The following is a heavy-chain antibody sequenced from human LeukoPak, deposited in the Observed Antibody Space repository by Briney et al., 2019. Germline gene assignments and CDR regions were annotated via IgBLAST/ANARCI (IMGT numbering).Heavy chain of an antibody. CDR3: ARDSRRSSWFDY. CDR1: GFTVSSNY. D-gene: IGHD6-13*01. J-gene: IGHJ4*02. CDR2: IYSGGST. Sequence: GSLRLSCAASGFTVSSNYMSWVRQAPGKGLEWVSVIYSGGSTYYADSVKGRFTISRDNSKNTLYLQMNSLRAEDTAVYYCARDSRRSSWFDYWGQGTLVTVSS. V-gene: IGHV3-53*01.